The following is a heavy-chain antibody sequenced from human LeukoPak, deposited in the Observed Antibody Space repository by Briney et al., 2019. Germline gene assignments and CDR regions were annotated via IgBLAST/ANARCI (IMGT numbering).Heavy chain of an antibody. J-gene: IGHJ6*02. CDR1: GGSISSYY. Sequence: SETLSLTCTVSGGSISSYYSSWIRQPPGKGLEWIGYIYYSGSTNYNPSLKSRVTISVDTSRNQFSLKLSSVTAADTAVYYCARLGGDYYYYGMDVWGQGTTVTVSS. D-gene: IGHD3-10*01. CDR3: ARLGGDYYYYGMDV. CDR2: IYYSGST. V-gene: IGHV4-59*01.